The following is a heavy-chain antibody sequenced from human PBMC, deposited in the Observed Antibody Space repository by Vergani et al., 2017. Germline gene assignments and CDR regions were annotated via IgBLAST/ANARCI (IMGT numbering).Heavy chain of an antibody. CDR3: AKGFLFSPFDP. J-gene: IGHJ5*02. D-gene: IGHD2/OR15-2a*01. CDR2: INPNSGGT. Sequence: QVQLVQSGAEVKKPGASVKVSCKASGYTFTGYYMHWVRQAPGQGLEWMGWINPNSGGTNYAQKFQGRVTITADKSTSTAYMELSSLRSEDTAVYYCAKGFLFSPFDPWGQGALVTVSS. V-gene: IGHV1-2*02. CDR1: GYTFTGYY.